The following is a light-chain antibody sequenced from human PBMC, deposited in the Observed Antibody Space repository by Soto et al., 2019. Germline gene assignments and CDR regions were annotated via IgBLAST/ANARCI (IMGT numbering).Light chain of an antibody. CDR2: DAS. V-gene: IGKV3-20*01. CDR1: QSVSSGY. Sequence: RASQSVSSGYLAWYQQKAGQAPRLLIYDASSRATGIPDRFSGSGSGTNFTLTIDRLEAEDLAVYYCQQYGTSPRTFGQGTKVDIK. J-gene: IGKJ1*01. CDR3: QQYGTSPRT.